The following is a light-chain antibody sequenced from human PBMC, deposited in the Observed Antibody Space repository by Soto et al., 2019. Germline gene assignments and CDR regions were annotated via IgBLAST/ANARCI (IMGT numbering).Light chain of an antibody. V-gene: IGKV3-15*01. CDR3: QQYNNWPSWT. CDR1: QNVNSN. J-gene: IGKJ1*01. Sequence: EILMTQSPATLSLSPGERATLSCSASQNVNSNLAWYQQKPCQAARLLIYVASTRATGIPARFSGSGSGTEFTLTISSLQSEDYAVYYCQQYNNWPSWTFGQGTKVEIK. CDR2: VAS.